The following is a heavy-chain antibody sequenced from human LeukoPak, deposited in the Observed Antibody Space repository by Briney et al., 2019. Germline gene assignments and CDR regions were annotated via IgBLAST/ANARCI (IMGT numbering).Heavy chain of an antibody. Sequence: PSETLSLTCTVSGGSISSSSYYWSWIRQPPGKGLEWIGYIYYSGSTNYNPSLKSRVTISVDTSKNQFSLKLSSVTAADTAVYYCARGVNPYSSSLFDPWGQGTLVTVSS. D-gene: IGHD6-13*01. CDR2: IYYSGST. CDR3: ARGVNPYSSSLFDP. V-gene: IGHV4-61*01. J-gene: IGHJ5*02. CDR1: GGSISSSSYY.